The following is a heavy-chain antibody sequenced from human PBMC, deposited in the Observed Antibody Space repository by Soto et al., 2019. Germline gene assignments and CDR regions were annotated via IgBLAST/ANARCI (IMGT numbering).Heavy chain of an antibody. CDR3: AKFLRTSWYDDY. J-gene: IGHJ4*02. V-gene: IGHV3-23*01. CDR1: GFTFSSFA. D-gene: IGHD2-2*01. Sequence: GGSLRLSCAASGFTFSSFAMSWVRQAPGRGLEWVSAISGSGDRTYYADSVKGRFTISRDNSKNTLFVQMNSLRAEDTAVYYCAKFLRTSWYDDYWGQGTLVTVSS. CDR2: ISGSGDRT.